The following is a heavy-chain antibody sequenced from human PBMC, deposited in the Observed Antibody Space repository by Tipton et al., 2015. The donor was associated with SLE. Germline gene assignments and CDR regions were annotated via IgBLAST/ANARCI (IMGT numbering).Heavy chain of an antibody. J-gene: IGHJ4*01. V-gene: IGHV4-34*12. CDR1: GESFNGYF. CDR3: ARVAATEVFDY. D-gene: IGHD1-1*01. Sequence: GLVKPSQTLSLTCAVYGESFNGYFWTWIRQPPGKGLEWIAEIIHSGVTNYNPSLRSRVTISVDMSKNQVSLKLSSVTAADTAVYYCARVAATEVFDYWGHGTLVTVSS. CDR2: IIHSGVT.